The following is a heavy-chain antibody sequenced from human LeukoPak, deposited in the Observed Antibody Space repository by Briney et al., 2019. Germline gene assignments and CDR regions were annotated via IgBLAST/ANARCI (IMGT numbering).Heavy chain of an antibody. CDR2: IYYSGST. Sequence: SETLSLTCTVSGGSISSGDYYWSWIRQPPGKGLEWIGYIYYSGSTYYNPSLKSRVTISVDTSKNQFSLKLSSVTAADTAVYYCARDSSGSYYAPFDLWGRGTLVTVSS. CDR1: GGSISSGDYY. D-gene: IGHD1-26*01. CDR3: ARDSSGSYYAPFDL. V-gene: IGHV4-30-4*01. J-gene: IGHJ2*01.